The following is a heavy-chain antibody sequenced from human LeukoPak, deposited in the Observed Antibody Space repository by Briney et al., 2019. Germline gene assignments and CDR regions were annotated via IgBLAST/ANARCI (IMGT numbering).Heavy chain of an antibody. CDR2: IYSGGNT. V-gene: IGHV3-53*01. CDR1: GFSPSSHS. D-gene: IGHD6-13*01. CDR3: ARDRAELAPGSPPYLQH. Sequence: GGSLRLSCAPSGFSPSSHSVSWVPQAPGTGPECVSVIYSGGNTDYADPVKGRFTTSRDTSKNTLYLQMNSLRAEATAVYYCARDRAELAPGSPPYLQHWGQGTLVTVSS. J-gene: IGHJ1*01.